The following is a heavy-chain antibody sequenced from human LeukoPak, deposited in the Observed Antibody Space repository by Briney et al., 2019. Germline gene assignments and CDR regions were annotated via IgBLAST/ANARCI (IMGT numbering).Heavy chain of an antibody. CDR3: AKVASIAVAADAFGI. V-gene: IGHV3-33*06. J-gene: IGHJ3*02. CDR2: IWYDGSNK. Sequence: GGSLRLSCAASGFTFSSYGMHWVRQAPGKGLEWVAVIWYDGSNKYYADSVKGRFTISRDNSKNTLYLQMNSLRAEDTAVYYCAKVASIAVAADAFGIWGQGTMVTVSS. D-gene: IGHD6-19*01. CDR1: GFTFSSYG.